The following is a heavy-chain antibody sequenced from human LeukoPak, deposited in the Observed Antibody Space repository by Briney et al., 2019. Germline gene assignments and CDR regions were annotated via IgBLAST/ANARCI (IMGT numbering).Heavy chain of an antibody. D-gene: IGHD3-10*01. J-gene: IGHJ4*02. V-gene: IGHV3-30-3*01. CDR3: ARHFSPGDGSGSYLTHY. CDR2: ISYDGSNK. Sequence: GGSLRLSCAACRFTFCSYAMHWARQAPGKGLEWVAVISYDGSNKYYADSVKGRFTISRDNSKNTLYLQMNSLRAEDTAVYYWARHFSPGDGSGSYLTHYWGQGTLVTVSS. CDR1: RFTFCSYA.